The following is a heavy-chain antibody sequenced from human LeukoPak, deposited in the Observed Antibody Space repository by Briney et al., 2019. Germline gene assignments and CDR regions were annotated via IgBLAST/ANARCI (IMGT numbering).Heavy chain of an antibody. V-gene: IGHV4-59*08. J-gene: IGHJ5*02. D-gene: IGHD6-19*01. CDR2: IYYSGGT. Sequence: PSETLSLTCSVAGGSISGSYWSWIRQPPGKGLEWVGYIYYSGGTIYNPSLTSRVTISVDTSKNQFSLKLNSRTAADTAVYYCARLVAVAGSSDWFDPWGQGILVTVSS. CDR3: ARLVAVAGSSDWFDP. CDR1: GGSISGSY.